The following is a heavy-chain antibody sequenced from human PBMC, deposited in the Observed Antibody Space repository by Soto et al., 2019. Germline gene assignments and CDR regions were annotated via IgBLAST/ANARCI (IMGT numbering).Heavy chain of an antibody. V-gene: IGHV3-48*01. Sequence: EVQLVESGGGLVQPGGSLRLSCAASGFTFSSYSMNWVRQAPGKGLEWVSYISSSSSTIYYADSVKGRFTISRDNAKNSLYLQVNSLRAEDTAVYYCARDLFTVTMDYFDYWGQGTLVSVSS. CDR2: ISSSSSTI. CDR1: GFTFSSYS. D-gene: IGHD4-4*01. J-gene: IGHJ4*02. CDR3: ARDLFTVTMDYFDY.